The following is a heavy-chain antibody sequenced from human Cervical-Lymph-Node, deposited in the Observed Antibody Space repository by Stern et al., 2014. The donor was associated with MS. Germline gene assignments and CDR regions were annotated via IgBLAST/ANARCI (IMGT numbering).Heavy chain of an antibody. CDR2: IYSTGGT. V-gene: IGHV4-31*03. J-gene: IGHJ3*02. CDR3: ARGSFEYFDAFDI. D-gene: IGHD2/OR15-2a*01. CDR1: GVSISSGGYY. Sequence: QVQLQESGPGLVRPTQTLFLTCTVSGVSISSGGYYWSWIRHHPGKGLEWLGYIYSTGGTYYNPSLKSRITISVDTSTNQFSLNLNSVTAADTAVYYCARGSFEYFDAFDIWGQGTMVTVSS.